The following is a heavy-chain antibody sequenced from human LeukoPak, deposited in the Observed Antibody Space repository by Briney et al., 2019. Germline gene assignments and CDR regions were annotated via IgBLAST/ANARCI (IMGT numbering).Heavy chain of an antibody. CDR1: GYSISSGYY. J-gene: IGHJ4*02. D-gene: IGHD3-3*01. CDR3: ARGERYDFHFDY. CDR2: IYHSGST. V-gene: IGHV4-38-2*02. Sequence: SETLSLTCTVSGYSISSGYYWGWIRQPPGKGLEWIGSIYHSGSTYYNPSLKSRVTISVDTSKNQFSLKLSSVTGADTAVYYCARGERYDFHFDYWGQGTLVTVSS.